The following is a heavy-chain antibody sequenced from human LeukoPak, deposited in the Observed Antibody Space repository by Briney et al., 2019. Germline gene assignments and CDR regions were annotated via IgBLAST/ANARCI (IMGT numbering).Heavy chain of an antibody. Sequence: SGGSLRLSCAASGFTFSNHWMHWVRQVPGKGLVSVSRIRIDGSRKSYADSVKGRFTISRDNAKNTLYLQMNSLGVEDTAVYYCVRGSSDWNGMDVWGQGTTVTVSS. D-gene: IGHD6-19*01. CDR3: VRGSSDWNGMDV. CDR2: IRIDGSRK. CDR1: GFTFSNHW. J-gene: IGHJ6*02. V-gene: IGHV3-74*01.